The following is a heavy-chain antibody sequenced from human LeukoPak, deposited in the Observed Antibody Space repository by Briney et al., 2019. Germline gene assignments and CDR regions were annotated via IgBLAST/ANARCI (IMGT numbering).Heavy chain of an antibody. J-gene: IGHJ4*02. V-gene: IGHV4-30-4*08. CDR1: GGSISSGDYY. Sequence: SETLSLTCTVSGGSISSGDYYWSWIRQPPGKGLEWIGYIYYSGGTYYNPSLKSRVTISVDTSKNQFSLKLSSVTAADTAVYYCARGIAVAGTLDYWGQGTLVTVSS. CDR3: ARGIAVAGTLDY. CDR2: IYYSGGT. D-gene: IGHD6-19*01.